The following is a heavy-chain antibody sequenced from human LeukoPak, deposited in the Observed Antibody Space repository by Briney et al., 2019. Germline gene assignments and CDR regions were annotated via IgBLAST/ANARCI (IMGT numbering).Heavy chain of an antibody. CDR3: ARQRRDGYNYFDF. V-gene: IGHV4-39*01. CDR1: GGSISSSSYY. J-gene: IGHJ4*02. CDR2: GSSSEST. D-gene: IGHD5-24*01. Sequence: SETLSLTCTVSGGSISSSSYYWGWIRQPPGKGLEWIGSGSSSESTYYNPSLKSRVTISVDTSKNQFSLKVTSVTAADTAVYYCARQRRDGYNYFDFWGQGTLVTVSS.